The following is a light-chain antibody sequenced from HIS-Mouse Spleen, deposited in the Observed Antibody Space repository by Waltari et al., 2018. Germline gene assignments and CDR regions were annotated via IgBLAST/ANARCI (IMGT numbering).Light chain of an antibody. CDR1: SSNIGSNY. CDR2: RNN. Sequence: QSVLTQPPSASGTPGQRVTIPCSGSSSNIGSNYVYWYQQPPGTAPKLLIYRNNQRPSGVPDRCSGSKSGTSASLAISGLRSEDEADYYCAAWEDSLSGPVFGGGTKLTVL. CDR3: AAWEDSLSGPV. J-gene: IGLJ3*02. V-gene: IGLV1-47*01.